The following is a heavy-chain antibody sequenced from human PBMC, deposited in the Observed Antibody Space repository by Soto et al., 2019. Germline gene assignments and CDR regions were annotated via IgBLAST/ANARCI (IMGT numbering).Heavy chain of an antibody. J-gene: IGHJ4*02. CDR3: AREDDGEDNGLDY. CDR2: IVRDGGQK. D-gene: IGHD1-1*01. CDR1: GFTFRRYG. V-gene: IGHV3-33*01. Sequence: ESGGGVVPPGRRLRLSCAASGFTFRRYGMPRVSQAPGTGLEWMGVIVRDGGQKQYADSERGRFTISRDNSKNTLYLEMNSVTVEDTAVYYCAREDDGEDNGLDYWGQGTLVTVSS.